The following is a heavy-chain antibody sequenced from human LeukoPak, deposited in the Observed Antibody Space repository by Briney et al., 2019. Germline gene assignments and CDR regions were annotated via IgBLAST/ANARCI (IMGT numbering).Heavy chain of an antibody. CDR3: ARDRTIPDGSSGYYYYGMDV. CDR2: MYYSGTT. J-gene: IGHJ6*02. CDR1: GASISSYH. V-gene: IGHV4-59*01. D-gene: IGHD3-10*01. Sequence: SETLSLTCTVSGASISSYHWSWIRQPPGKGLEWIGYMYYSGTTNYNPSLKSRVTISLDTSRNQFSLKLRSVTAADTAVYYCARDRTIPDGSSGYYYYGMDVWGQGTTDTVSS.